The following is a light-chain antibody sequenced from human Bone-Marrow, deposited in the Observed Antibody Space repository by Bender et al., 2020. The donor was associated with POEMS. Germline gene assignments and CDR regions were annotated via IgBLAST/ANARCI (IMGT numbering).Light chain of an antibody. V-gene: IGLV2-23*02. Sequence: QSALTQPPSVSGSPGQSVTISCTATSSDFGSYNLVSWYQHHPGKAPKLMIYEVTKRPSGISNRFSGSKSGNMASLTISGLQAEDEADYYCCSYTDSSTLVLGTGTKVTVL. CDR3: CSYTDSSTLV. CDR1: SSDFGSYNL. CDR2: EVT. J-gene: IGLJ1*01.